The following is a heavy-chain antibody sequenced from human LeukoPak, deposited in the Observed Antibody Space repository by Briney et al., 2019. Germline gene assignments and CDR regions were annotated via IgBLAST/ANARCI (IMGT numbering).Heavy chain of an antibody. V-gene: IGHV3-30*03. CDR2: ISYDGSNK. CDR3: ARDRSSSRSFDP. Sequence: GGSLRLSCAASGFTFSSYGMHWVRQAPGKGLEWVAVISYDGSNKYYADSVKGRFTISRDNSKNTLYLQMNSLRAEDTAVYYCARDRSSSRSFDPWGQGTLVTVSS. CDR1: GFTFSSYG. D-gene: IGHD6-13*01. J-gene: IGHJ5*02.